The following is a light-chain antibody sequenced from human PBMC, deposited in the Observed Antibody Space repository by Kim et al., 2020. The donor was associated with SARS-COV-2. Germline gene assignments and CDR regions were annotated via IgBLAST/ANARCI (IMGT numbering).Light chain of an antibody. J-gene: IGKJ2*01. V-gene: IGKV2-30*02. CDR3: MQGTKWPNT. CDR2: KVP. CDR1: QRLVHSEGETD. Sequence: RPASQSGRPTQRLVHSEGETDLNWFQTRPGKSPRRLINKVPTRESGVQDRLRGSGSGTDFTLTSGRVEAKDIGIYYGMQGTKWPNTFGRGPSWRS.